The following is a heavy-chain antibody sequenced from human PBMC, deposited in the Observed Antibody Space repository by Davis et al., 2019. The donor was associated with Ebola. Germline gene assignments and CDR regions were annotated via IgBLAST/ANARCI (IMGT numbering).Heavy chain of an antibody. V-gene: IGHV3-30*03. CDR3: ARDTDERDIVVVPAAI. CDR1: GFTFSSYG. Sequence: GESLKISCAASGFTFSSYGMHWVRQAPGKGLEWVAVISYDGSNKYYADSVKGRFTISRDNSKNTLYLQMNSLRAEDTAVYYCARDTDERDIVVVPAAIWGQGTLVTVSS. J-gene: IGHJ4*02. CDR2: ISYDGSNK. D-gene: IGHD2-2*01.